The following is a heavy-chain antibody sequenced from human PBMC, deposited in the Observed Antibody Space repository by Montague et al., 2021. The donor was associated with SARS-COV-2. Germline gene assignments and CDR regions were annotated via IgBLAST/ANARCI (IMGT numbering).Heavy chain of an antibody. D-gene: IGHD6-13*01. Sequence: CAISGDSVSSNSAAWNWVRQSPSRGLEWLGRAYYRSKWYNDYAVSVKSRITINPDTSKNQFSLQLNSVTPGDTAVCYCARGGSWLYYFDYWGQGTLVTVSS. J-gene: IGHJ4*02. CDR1: GDSVSSNSAA. V-gene: IGHV6-1*01. CDR2: AYYRSKWYN. CDR3: ARGGSWLYYFDY.